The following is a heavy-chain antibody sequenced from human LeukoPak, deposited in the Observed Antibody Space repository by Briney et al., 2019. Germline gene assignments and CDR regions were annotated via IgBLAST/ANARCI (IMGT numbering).Heavy chain of an antibody. CDR2: INPSSRGT. CDR1: GYTYTYYY. CDR3: ASGRDVLRYFDWSN. V-gene: IGHV1-2*02. J-gene: IGHJ4*02. Sequence: ASLKVSFKPSGYTYTYYYMYWVRQTPRQAREWMDWINPSSRGTNYAQKLQGRVTMTRHTSISTAYMELSRLRSDDTAVYYCASGRDVLRYFDWSNWGQGTLVTVSS. D-gene: IGHD3-9*01.